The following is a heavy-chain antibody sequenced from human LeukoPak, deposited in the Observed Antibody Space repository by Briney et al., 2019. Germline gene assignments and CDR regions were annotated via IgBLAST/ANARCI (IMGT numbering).Heavy chain of an antibody. CDR2: IYHSGFT. D-gene: IGHD6-19*01. V-gene: IGHV4-59*11. CDR3: AGDSAGDASGWYSDV. CDR1: GASISSHY. J-gene: IGHJ6*04. Sequence: SETLSLTCTVSGASISSHYWSWIRQPPGKGLEWIGYIYHSGFTNFNPSLKSRVTIPVDTSRNQVSLRRTAVTAADTAVYYGAGDSAGDASGWYSDVWGKGTTVTVSS.